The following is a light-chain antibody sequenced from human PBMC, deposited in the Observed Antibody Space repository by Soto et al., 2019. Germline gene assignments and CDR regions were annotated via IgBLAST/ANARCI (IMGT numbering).Light chain of an antibody. CDR1: QSISSW. Sequence: DIQMTQSPSTLSASVGDRVTITCRASQSISSWLAWYQQKPGHAPKLLIYDASSLESGVPSRFSGSGSGTEFTLTISSLQPDDFATYYCQQYNSYPLTFGGGTKVEIK. CDR2: DAS. CDR3: QQYNSYPLT. J-gene: IGKJ4*01. V-gene: IGKV1-5*01.